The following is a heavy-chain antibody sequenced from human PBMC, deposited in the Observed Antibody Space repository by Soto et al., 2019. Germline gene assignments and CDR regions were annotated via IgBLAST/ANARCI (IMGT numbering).Heavy chain of an antibody. Sequence: EGQLVESGGGLVQPGGSLRLSYAASGFTFSIYRMNWVRQAPGKGLEWVSYISTSSDSMYYADSVKGRFTISRDNAKNSLYLEMNSLRAEDTAVYYCARDRGAFYYVFMDVWGKGTTVTVSS. CDR3: ARDRGAFYYVFMDV. D-gene: IGHD3-10*02. CDR1: GFTFSIYR. CDR2: ISTSSDSM. V-gene: IGHV3-48*01. J-gene: IGHJ6*03.